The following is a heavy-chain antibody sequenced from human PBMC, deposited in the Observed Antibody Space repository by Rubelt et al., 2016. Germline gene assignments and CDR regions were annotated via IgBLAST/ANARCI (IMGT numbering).Heavy chain of an antibody. CDR2: IWYDGSNK. V-gene: IGHV3-33*01. CDR1: GFTFSSYG. J-gene: IGHJ4*02. D-gene: IGHD1-26*01. CDR3: ARGGMGGSTGYFDY. Sequence: GGVVQPGRSLRLSCAASGFTFSSYGMPWVRQAPGQRLEWVAGIWYDGSNKYYADSVKGRFTISRDNSKNTLYLQMNSLGAEDTAVYYCARGGMGGSTGYFDYWGQGTLVTVSS.